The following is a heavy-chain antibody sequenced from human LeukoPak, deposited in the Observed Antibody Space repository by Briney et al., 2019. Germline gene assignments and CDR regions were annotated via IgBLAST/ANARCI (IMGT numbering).Heavy chain of an antibody. CDR3: ARGTVVGSHFDY. CDR1: EFTFRNYA. CDR2: ISGSGGST. D-gene: IGHD2-15*01. Sequence: GGSLRLSCAASEFTFRNYAMNWVRQAPGKGLEWVSGISGSGGSTNYADSVKGRLTISRDNSKNMLYLQMNSLRAEDTAVYYCARGTVVGSHFDYWGQGTLVTVSS. J-gene: IGHJ4*02. V-gene: IGHV3-23*01.